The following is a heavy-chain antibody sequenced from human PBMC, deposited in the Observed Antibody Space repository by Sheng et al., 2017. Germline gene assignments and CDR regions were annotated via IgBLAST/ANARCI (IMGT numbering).Heavy chain of an antibody. CDR2: IWYDGSNK. V-gene: IGHV3-33*01. J-gene: IGHJ6*02. CDR1: GFTFSSYG. D-gene: IGHD3-10*01. CDR3: AREVGSAMVRGVGYYYYYGMDV. Sequence: QVQLVESGGGVVQPGRSLRLSCAASGFTFSSYGMHWVRQAPGKGLEWVAVIWYDGSNKYYADSVKGRFTISRDNSKNTLYLQMNSLRAEDTAVYYCAREVGSAMVRGVGYYYYYGMDVWGQGTTVTVSS.